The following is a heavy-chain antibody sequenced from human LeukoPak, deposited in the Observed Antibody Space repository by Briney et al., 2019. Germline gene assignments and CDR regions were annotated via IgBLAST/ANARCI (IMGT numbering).Heavy chain of an antibody. CDR2: IYTSGSN. V-gene: IGHV4-4*07. J-gene: IGHJ5*02. D-gene: IGHD3-3*01. Sequence: SETLSLTCTVSGGSISSYYWSWIRQPAGKGLEWIGRIYTSGSNNYNPSRKSRVTMSVDTSKNQFSLKLNSVPAADTAVYYCARHDFWSGYMANNWFDPWGQGTLVTVSS. CDR3: ARHDFWSGYMANNWFDP. CDR1: GGSISSYY.